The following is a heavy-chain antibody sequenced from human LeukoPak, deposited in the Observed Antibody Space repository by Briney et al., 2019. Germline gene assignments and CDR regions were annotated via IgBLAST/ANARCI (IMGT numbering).Heavy chain of an antibody. J-gene: IGHJ3*02. CDR1: GFTFSSYG. CDR2: IRYDGSNK. Sequence: PGGSLRLSRAASGFTFSSYGMHWVRQAPGKGLEWVAFIRYDGSNKYYADSVKGRFTISRDNSKNTLYLQMNSLRAEDTAVYYCAKAGGQEVFTAFDIWGQGTMVTVSS. CDR3: AKAGGQEVFTAFDI. D-gene: IGHD3-3*01. V-gene: IGHV3-30*02.